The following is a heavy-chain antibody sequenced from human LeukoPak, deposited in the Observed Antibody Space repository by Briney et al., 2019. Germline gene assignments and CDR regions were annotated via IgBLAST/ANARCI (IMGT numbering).Heavy chain of an antibody. CDR3: ATAGDRHFDY. Sequence: ASVKVSCKASGYTFSDYYMHWVRQAPGQGLEWMGWINPNSGGTHYAQKFQSRVTMTRDTSISTVYMEVSSLRSDDTAVYYCATAGDRHFDYWGQGTLVTVSS. J-gene: IGHJ4*02. V-gene: IGHV1-2*02. CDR1: GYTFSDYY. CDR2: INPNSGGT. D-gene: IGHD3-10*01.